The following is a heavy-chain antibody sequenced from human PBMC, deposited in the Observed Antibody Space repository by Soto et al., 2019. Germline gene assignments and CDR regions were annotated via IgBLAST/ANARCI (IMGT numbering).Heavy chain of an antibody. CDR1: GGSISSDKW. CDR3: AAIPLTSGVVSGRFDP. Sequence: LSLTCAVSGGSISSDKWWTWVRQPPGKGLEWIGEISHRGSTNYSPSFKSRLSLSVDTTKTQFSLRLTSVTTADTAVYYCAAIPLTSGVVSGRFDPWGQGIMVTVS. V-gene: IGHV4-4*02. CDR2: ISHRGST. J-gene: IGHJ5*02. D-gene: IGHD3-3*01.